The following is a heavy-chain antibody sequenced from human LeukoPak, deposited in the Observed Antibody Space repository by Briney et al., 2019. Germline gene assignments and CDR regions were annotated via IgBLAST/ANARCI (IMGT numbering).Heavy chain of an antibody. J-gene: IGHJ5*02. V-gene: IGHV3-7*01. CDR1: GFTFSSYW. D-gene: IGHD2-15*01. CDR2: IKQDGSEK. CDR3: AXXXSRYGVVAATLANRXDP. Sequence: GGSLRLSCAASGFTFSSYWMSWVRQAPGKGLEWVANIKQDGSEKYYVDSVKGRFTISRDNAKNSLYLQMNSLRAEDTAVYYCAXXXSRYGVVAATLANRXDPXGQXXXXTV.